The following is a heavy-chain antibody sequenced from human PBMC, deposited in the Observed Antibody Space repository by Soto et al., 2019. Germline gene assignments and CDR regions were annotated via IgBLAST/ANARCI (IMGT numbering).Heavy chain of an antibody. V-gene: IGHV1-69*06. CDR1: GGTFSSYA. CDR2: IIPIFGTA. D-gene: IGHD3-3*01. CDR3: ARELGVVITSDYYYGMDV. Sequence: SVKVSCKASGGTFSSYAISWVRQAPGQGLEWMGGIIPIFGTANYAQKFQGRVTITADKSTSTAYMELSSLRSEDTAVYYCARELGVVITSDYYYGMDVWGRGTTVTVSS. J-gene: IGHJ6*02.